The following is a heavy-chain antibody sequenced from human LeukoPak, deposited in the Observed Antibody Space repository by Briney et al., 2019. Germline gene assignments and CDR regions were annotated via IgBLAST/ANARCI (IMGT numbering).Heavy chain of an antibody. J-gene: IGHJ3*02. D-gene: IGHD6-13*01. CDR3: ARQESRAPYTGIAAATDAFDI. CDR1: GYSFTSYW. Sequence: PGESLKISCKGSGYSFTSYWIGWVRQMPGKGLEWMGIIYPGDSDTRYSPSFQGQVTISADKSISTAYLQWSSLKASDTAMYYCARQESRAPYTGIAAATDAFDIWGQGTMVTVSS. V-gene: IGHV5-51*01. CDR2: IYPGDSDT.